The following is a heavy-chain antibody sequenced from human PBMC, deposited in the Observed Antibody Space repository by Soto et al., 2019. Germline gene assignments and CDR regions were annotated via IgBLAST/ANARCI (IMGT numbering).Heavy chain of an antibody. CDR2: IWYDGSDK. CDR1: GFTFRSHG. J-gene: IGHJ5*02. Sequence: QVHLVQSGGGVAQPGRSLRLSCAASGFTFRSHGMHWVRQAPGKGLEWVALIWYDGSDKFYADSVKGRFTVSRDNSNNTLYLQMYNLRVEDTAVYYCAGDKGWFDPWGQGTLVTVSS. V-gene: IGHV3-33*01. CDR3: AGDKGWFDP.